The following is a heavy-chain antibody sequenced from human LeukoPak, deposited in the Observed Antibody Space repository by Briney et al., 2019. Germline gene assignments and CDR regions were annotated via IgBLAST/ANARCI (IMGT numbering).Heavy chain of an antibody. CDR3: ASAIIAAAPGGMDV. CDR2: IFPILGIA. CDR1: GGTFSSYA. V-gene: IGHV1-69*04. D-gene: IGHD6-13*01. Sequence: ASVKVSCKASGGTFSSYAISWVRQAPGQGLEWMGRIFPILGIANYAQKFQGRVTITADKSTSTAYMELSSLRSEDTAVYYCASAIIAAAPGGMDVWGQGTTVTVSS. J-gene: IGHJ6*02.